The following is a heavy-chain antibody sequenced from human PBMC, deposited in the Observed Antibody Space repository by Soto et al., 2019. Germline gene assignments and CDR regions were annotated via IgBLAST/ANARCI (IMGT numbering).Heavy chain of an antibody. V-gene: IGHV1-2*02. CDR3: ARDLAKGGGSAGFDY. Sequence: QVQLVQSGAEVKKPGASVKVSCKASGYTFTGYYIHWVRQAPGQGLEWMGWINPNSGGTKYPQKFQGRVTMIRDTSIRTVYMSLTGLKSDDTAVYFCARDLAKGGGSAGFDYWGQGTLVAVSS. J-gene: IGHJ4*02. CDR2: INPNSGGT. CDR1: GYTFTGYY. D-gene: IGHD2-15*01.